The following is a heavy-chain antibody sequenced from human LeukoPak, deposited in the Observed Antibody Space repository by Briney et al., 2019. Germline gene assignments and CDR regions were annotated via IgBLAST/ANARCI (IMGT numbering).Heavy chain of an antibody. CDR2: IYYRGNT. D-gene: IGHD3-22*01. CDR1: GDSVSIYY. J-gene: IGHJ4*02. CDR3: ARLVRSGYYS. V-gene: IGHV4-59*08. Sequence: SETLSLTCTVSGDSVSIYYWSWIRQPPGKGLEWIGYIYYRGNTNYNPSLKSRVTMAVDTSRNQFSLKVSSVTAADTAVYYCARLVRSGYYSWGQGTLVTVSS.